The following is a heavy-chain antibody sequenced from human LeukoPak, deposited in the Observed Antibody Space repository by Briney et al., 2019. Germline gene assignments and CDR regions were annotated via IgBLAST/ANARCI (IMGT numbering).Heavy chain of an antibody. CDR1: GGSISSYY. CDR3: ARRVGYSYGGIDY. J-gene: IGHJ4*02. D-gene: IGHD5-18*01. V-gene: IGHV4-59*01. CDR2: IYYSGST. Sequence: SETLSLTCTVSGGSISSYYWSWIRQPPGKGLEWIGYIYYSGSTNYNPSLKSRVTISVDTSKNQFSRKLSSVTAADTAVYYCARRVGYSYGGIDYWGQGTLVTVSS.